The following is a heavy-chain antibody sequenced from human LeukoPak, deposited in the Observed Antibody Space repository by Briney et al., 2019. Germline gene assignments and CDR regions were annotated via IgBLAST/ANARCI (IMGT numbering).Heavy chain of an antibody. D-gene: IGHD6-19*01. CDR2: MNPNSGNT. CDR3: ARDLFLFGSGGTGYFDY. V-gene: IGHV1-8*01. Sequence: GASVKVSCKASGYTFTSYDINWVRQATGQGLEWMGWMNPNSGNTGYAQKFQGRVTMTTDTSTSTAYMELRSLRSDDSAVYYCARDLFLFGSGGTGYFDYWAQGTLVTVSS. CDR1: GYTFTSYD. J-gene: IGHJ4*02.